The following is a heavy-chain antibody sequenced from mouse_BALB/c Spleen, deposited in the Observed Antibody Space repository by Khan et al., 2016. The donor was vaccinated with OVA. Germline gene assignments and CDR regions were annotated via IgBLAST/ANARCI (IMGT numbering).Heavy chain of an antibody. V-gene: IGHV5-17*02. CDR1: GFTFNSYG. J-gene: IGHJ2*01. Sequence: EVELVESGGGLVQPGRSQKLSCAASGFTFNSYGMHWVRQAPEKGLEWVAYISGDSNTIDYADTVKGRFTISRDNPKNTLFLQMTSLVSEDTAMYYCATSYFYGYYFDYWGPGTTLTVS. CDR2: ISGDSNTI. D-gene: IGHD1-1*01. CDR3: ATSYFYGYYFDY.